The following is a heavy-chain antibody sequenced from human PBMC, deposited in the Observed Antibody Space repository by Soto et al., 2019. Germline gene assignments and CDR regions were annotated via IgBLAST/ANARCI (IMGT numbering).Heavy chain of an antibody. CDR1: GGTFSGHA. Sequence: QVQLVQSGAEVKKPGSSVKVSCEASGGTFSGHAISWVRQVPGQGPEWMGGLIPLFGTTQHAQNFQGRLTITADKSTSTAYMELTSLRFDDTAIYYCARGPNWGYRFDSWGQGTLVTVSS. V-gene: IGHV1-69*06. J-gene: IGHJ4*02. CDR3: ARGPNWGYRFDS. D-gene: IGHD7-27*01. CDR2: LIPLFGTT.